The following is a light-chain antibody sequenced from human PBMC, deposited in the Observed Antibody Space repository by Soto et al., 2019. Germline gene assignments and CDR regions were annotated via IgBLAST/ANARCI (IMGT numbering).Light chain of an antibody. CDR1: HNINYY. CDR3: LQHNSYPLT. Sequence: DIQMTQSPSAMSASVGDRVTISCRASHNINYYLAWFQQKPGKVPKRLIYSASSLQSGVPSRFSGSGSGTEFTLTNTGLQPEDTAIYYCLQHNSYPLTFGGGTKVEIK. J-gene: IGKJ4*01. CDR2: SAS. V-gene: IGKV1-17*03.